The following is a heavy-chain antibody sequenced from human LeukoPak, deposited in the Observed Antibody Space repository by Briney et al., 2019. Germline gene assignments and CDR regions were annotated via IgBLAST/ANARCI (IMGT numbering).Heavy chain of an antibody. D-gene: IGHD3-22*01. Sequence: GGSLRLSCAASGFTFSNYAMSWVRQAPGKGLEWVSVISGSGDSTYYADSVEGRFTISRDNSKNTLYLQMNSLRAEDTAVYYCAKGHDSSGYSQTFFDYWGQGTLVTVSS. J-gene: IGHJ4*02. V-gene: IGHV3-23*01. CDR3: AKGHDSSGYSQTFFDY. CDR2: ISGSGDST. CDR1: GFTFSNYA.